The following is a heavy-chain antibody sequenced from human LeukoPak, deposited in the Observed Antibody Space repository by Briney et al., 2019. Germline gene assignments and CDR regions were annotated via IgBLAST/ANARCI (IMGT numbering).Heavy chain of an antibody. D-gene: IGHD3-10*01. V-gene: IGHV4-59*01. J-gene: IGHJ1*01. Sequence: SETLSLTCTVSGGSINDYYWSWVRQPPGKRLEWIGYIYYSGTTNYNPSLKSRVTISVDTSKTPFSLSLSSVTAADTAVYYCVRGFYDSGTYSGYFQHWGQGTLVTVSS. CDR1: GGSINDYY. CDR2: IYYSGTT. CDR3: VRGFYDSGTYSGYFQH.